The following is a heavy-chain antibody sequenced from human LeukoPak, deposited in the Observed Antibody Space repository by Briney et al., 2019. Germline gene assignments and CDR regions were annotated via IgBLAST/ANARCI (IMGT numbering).Heavy chain of an antibody. J-gene: IGHJ4*02. V-gene: IGHV4-59*01. Sequence: SETLSLTCSVSGASLSSYYWGWIRQSPGTGLEWLGYISDTGKTDYNPSLKSRGTLSLDTSKNQFSLRLTSVTAADTAVYYCVTGYYEPFDNWGQGTLVTVSS. CDR3: VTGYYEPFDN. D-gene: IGHD3-3*01. CDR2: ISDTGKT. CDR1: GASLSSYY.